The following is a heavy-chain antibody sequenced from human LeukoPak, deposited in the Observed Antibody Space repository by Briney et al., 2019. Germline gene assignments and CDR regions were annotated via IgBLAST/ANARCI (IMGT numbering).Heavy chain of an antibody. Sequence: ASVKVSCKASGYTFTGYYMHWVRQAPGQGLEWMGWTNPNSGGTNYAQKLQGRVTMTRDTSISTAYMELSRLRSDDTAAYYCARDRESYYNEHFQHWGQGTLVTASS. CDR3: ARDRESYYNEHFQH. D-gene: IGHD1-26*01. J-gene: IGHJ1*01. V-gene: IGHV1-2*02. CDR2: TNPNSGGT. CDR1: GYTFTGYY.